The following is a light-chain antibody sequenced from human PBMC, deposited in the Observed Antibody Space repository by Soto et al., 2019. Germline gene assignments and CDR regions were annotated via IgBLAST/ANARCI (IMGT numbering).Light chain of an antibody. V-gene: IGKV3-20*01. CDR2: GAS. CDR3: QQYGSSPPVT. CDR1: QSVSSSY. Sequence: EIVLTQSLGPLSLSPGERATLSCRASQSVSSSYLAWYQQKPGQAPRLRIYGASSRATGIPDRFSCSGSRTDFTLTISRLEPEDFAVYYCQQYGSSPPVTFGGGTKVEIK. J-gene: IGKJ4*01.